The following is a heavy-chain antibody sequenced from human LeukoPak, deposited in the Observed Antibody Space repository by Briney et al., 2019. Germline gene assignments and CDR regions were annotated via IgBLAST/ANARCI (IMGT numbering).Heavy chain of an antibody. CDR1: GYTFTSYY. Sequence: ASVKVSCKASGYTFTSYYMHWARQAPGQGLEWMGWISAYNGNTNYAQKLQGRVTMTTDTSTSTAYMELRSLRSDDTAVYYCARGVRSPRSSWFPYHFDYWGQGTLVTVSS. V-gene: IGHV1-18*04. D-gene: IGHD6-13*01. J-gene: IGHJ4*02. CDR3: ARGVRSPRSSWFPYHFDY. CDR2: ISAYNGNT.